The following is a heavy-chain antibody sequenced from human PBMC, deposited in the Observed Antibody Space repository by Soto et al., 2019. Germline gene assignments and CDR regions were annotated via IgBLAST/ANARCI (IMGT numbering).Heavy chain of an antibody. J-gene: IGHJ4*02. CDR3: AREIYDDYDSSGFDH. D-gene: IGHD3-22*01. V-gene: IGHV3-66*01. Sequence: GGSLRLSCAASGFTVSGNYMSWVRQAPGKGLEWVSVIYTDGTTGYADSLKGRFTISRDNFQNTLYLQLNSLRAEDTAVYYCAREIYDDYDSSGFDHWGQGTLVTVSS. CDR2: IYTDGTT. CDR1: GFTVSGNY.